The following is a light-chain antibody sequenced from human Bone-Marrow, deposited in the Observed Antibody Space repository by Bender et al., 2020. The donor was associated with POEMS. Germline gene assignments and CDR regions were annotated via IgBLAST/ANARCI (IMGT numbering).Light chain of an antibody. CDR1: SSDVGVYNH. Sequence: QSVLSQPASVSGSPGQSITISCTGSSSDVGVYNHVSWFQQHPGKAPRLMIYDVTNRPSGISDRFSGSKSGNTASLTISRLQAEDEADYYCFAFTTSDTHVFGTGTKVTVL. J-gene: IGLJ1*01. V-gene: IGLV2-14*03. CDR2: DVT. CDR3: FAFTTSDTHV.